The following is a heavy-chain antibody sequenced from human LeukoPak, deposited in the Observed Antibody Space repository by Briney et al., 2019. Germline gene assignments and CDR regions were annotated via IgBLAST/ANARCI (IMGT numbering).Heavy chain of an antibody. CDR1: GFTFSDYY. V-gene: IGHV3-11*01. Sequence: GGSLRLSCAASGFTFSDYYMSWIRQAPGKGLEWVSYISSSGSTIYYADSVKGRFTISRDNAKNSLYLQMNSLRAEDTAVYYCARDKLFYDSSGYYYYYYGMDVWGQGTTVTVSS. J-gene: IGHJ6*02. D-gene: IGHD3-22*01. CDR3: ARDKLFYDSSGYYYYYYGMDV. CDR2: ISSSGSTI.